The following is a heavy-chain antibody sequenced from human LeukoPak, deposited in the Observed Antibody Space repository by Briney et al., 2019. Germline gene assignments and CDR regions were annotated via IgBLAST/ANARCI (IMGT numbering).Heavy chain of an antibody. V-gene: IGHV4-39*07. CDR2: IYYSGST. CDR1: GGSISSSSYY. J-gene: IGHJ3*02. Sequence: PSETLSLTCTVSGGSISSSSYYWGWIRQPPGKGLEWIGSIYYSGSTYYNPSLKSRVTISVDTSKNQFSLKLSSVTAADTAVYYCARVSLRSPPIEAFDIWGQGTMVTVSS. CDR3: ARVSLRSPPIEAFDI.